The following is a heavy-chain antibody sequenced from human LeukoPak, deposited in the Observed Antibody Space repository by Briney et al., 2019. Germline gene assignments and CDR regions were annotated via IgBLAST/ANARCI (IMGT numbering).Heavy chain of an antibody. CDR2: IYYSGST. D-gene: IGHD3-22*01. CDR3: ARDHYYDSSGYLGY. V-gene: IGHV4-30-4*08. J-gene: IGHJ4*02. CDR1: GGSISSGDYY. Sequence: SETLSLTCTVSGGSISSGDYYWSWIRQPPGKGLEWIGYIYYSGSTYYNPSLKSRVTISVDTSKNQFSLKLSSVTAADTAVYYCARDHYYDSSGYLGYWGQGTLVTVSS.